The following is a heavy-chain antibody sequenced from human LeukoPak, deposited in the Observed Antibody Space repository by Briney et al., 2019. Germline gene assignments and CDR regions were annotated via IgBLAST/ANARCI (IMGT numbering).Heavy chain of an antibody. CDR2: INHSGST. D-gene: IGHD5-18*01. CDR3: ARVKLNTAMDQYYYYMDV. CDR1: GGSFSGYY. Sequence: SETLSLTCAVYGGSFSGYYWSWIRQPPGKGLEWIGEINHSGSTNYNPSLKSRVTISVDTSKNQFSLKLSSVTAADTAVYYRARVKLNTAMDQYYYYMDVWGKGTTVTVSS. V-gene: IGHV4-34*01. J-gene: IGHJ6*03.